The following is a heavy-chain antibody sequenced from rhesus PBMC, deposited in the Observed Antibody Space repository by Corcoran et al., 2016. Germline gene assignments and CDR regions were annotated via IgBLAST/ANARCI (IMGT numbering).Heavy chain of an antibody. CDR3: AKGQTGGYGYNSLDV. J-gene: IGHJ5-2*02. Sequence: EVQLVESGGGLVQPGGSLRLSCAASGFTFSSYGMYWVRQAPGKGREWISAIGSGGGNTYYEDSVKGRFTITRDNSKNTLPQQMNSLRAEDTAVYYCAKGQTGGYGYNSLDVWGRGVLVTVSS. CDR2: IGSGGGNT. D-gene: IGHD6-31*01. V-gene: IGHV3S25*01. CDR1: GFTFSSYG.